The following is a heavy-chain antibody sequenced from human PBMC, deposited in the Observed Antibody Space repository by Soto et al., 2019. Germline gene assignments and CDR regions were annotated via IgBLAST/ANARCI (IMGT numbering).Heavy chain of an antibody. D-gene: IGHD2-21*01. V-gene: IGHV4-31*03. Sequence: SLTCTVSGGSISSGGYYWYWIRQHPGKGLEWIGYIYYSGTTYYNPSLKSRVTISVDTSKNQFSLKLSSVTAADTAVYYCAASCVACGGFNYYGMDV. CDR2: IYYSGTT. J-gene: IGHJ6*01. CDR1: GGSISSGGYY. CDR3: AASCVACGGFNYYGMDV.